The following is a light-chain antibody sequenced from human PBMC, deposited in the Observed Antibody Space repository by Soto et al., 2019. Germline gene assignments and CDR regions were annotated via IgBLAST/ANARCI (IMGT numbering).Light chain of an antibody. J-gene: IGKJ5*01. CDR2: VAS. Sequence: DIQMTQSPSSLSASVGDRVTITCRASQSMSRYLNWYQQKPGKAPNLLIYVASSLQSEVPSRFSGSGSGTDFTLTITSLQPEDFATYYCQQSYGTPITFGQGTRLEIK. CDR1: QSMSRY. V-gene: IGKV1-39*01. CDR3: QQSYGTPIT.